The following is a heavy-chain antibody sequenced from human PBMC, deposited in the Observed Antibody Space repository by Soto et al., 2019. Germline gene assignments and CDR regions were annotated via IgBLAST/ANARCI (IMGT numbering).Heavy chain of an antibody. D-gene: IGHD6-19*01. CDR1: GFTFSSYW. Sequence: EVQLVESGGGLVQPGGSLRLSCAASGFTFSSYWMHWVHQDPGKGLVWVSRINSDGSSTDYADSVKGRFTISRDNAKNTLYLQMNSLRAEDTAVYYCARVARLGPVAVDLFDYWGQGTLVTVSS. CDR2: INSDGSST. J-gene: IGHJ4*02. CDR3: ARVARLGPVAVDLFDY. V-gene: IGHV3-74*01.